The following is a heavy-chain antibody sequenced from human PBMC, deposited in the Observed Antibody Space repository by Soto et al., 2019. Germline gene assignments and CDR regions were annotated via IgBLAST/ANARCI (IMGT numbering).Heavy chain of an antibody. CDR1: GGSISSGGYY. Sequence: QVQLQESGPGLVKPSQTLSLTCTVSGGSISSGGYYWSWIRQHPGKGLEWIGYIYYSGSTYYNPSVKIRVTISVDTSKNRFSRKLSSVTAADTAVYYCARYVNWNYRGWFDPWGQGTLVTVSS. CDR2: IYYSGST. D-gene: IGHD1-7*01. V-gene: IGHV4-31*03. J-gene: IGHJ5*02. CDR3: ARYVNWNYRGWFDP.